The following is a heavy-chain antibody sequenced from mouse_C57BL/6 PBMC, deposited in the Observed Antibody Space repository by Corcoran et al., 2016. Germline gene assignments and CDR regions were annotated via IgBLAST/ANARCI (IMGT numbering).Heavy chain of an antibody. V-gene: IGHV1-18*01. CDR3: ARGAY. J-gene: IGHJ3*01. CDR2: INPNNGGT. Sequence: EVQLRQSGPVLVKPGASVKIPCKASGYTFTDYNMDWVKQSHGKSLEWIGDINPNNGGTIYHQKFKGKATLTVDKSSSTAYMELRSLTSEDTAVYYCARGAYWGQGTLVTVSA. CDR1: GYTFTDYN.